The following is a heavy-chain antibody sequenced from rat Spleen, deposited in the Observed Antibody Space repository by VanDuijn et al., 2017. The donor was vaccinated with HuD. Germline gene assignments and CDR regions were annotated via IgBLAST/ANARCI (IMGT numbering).Heavy chain of an antibody. D-gene: IGHD1-12*02. J-gene: IGHJ2*01. V-gene: IGHV2-1*01. CDR2: IWGDGST. CDR1: GFSLTSYD. Sequence: QVQLKESGPGLVQPSETLSLTCTVSGFSLTSYDVHWIRQPPGKGLEWMGGIWGDGSTDYNSALKSRLIISRDTSESQVFLKMNSLQTEDTAIYFCTTGDYSDGGDYWGQGVMVTVSS. CDR3: TTGDYSDGGDY.